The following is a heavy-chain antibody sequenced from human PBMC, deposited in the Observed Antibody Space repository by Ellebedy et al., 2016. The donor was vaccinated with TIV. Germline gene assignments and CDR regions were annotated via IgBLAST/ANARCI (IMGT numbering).Heavy chain of an antibody. J-gene: IGHJ3*02. D-gene: IGHD6-19*01. CDR3: ARGVRYSSGQDAFDI. CDR2: INSDGSST. V-gene: IGHV3-74*01. Sequence: GESLKTSCAASGITFSSYRMHWVRQAPGKGLVWVSRINSDGSSTSYAHSVKGRFTISRDNAKNTLYLQMNSLRAEDTAVYYFARGVRYSSGQDAFDIWGQGTMVTVSS. CDR1: GITFSSYR.